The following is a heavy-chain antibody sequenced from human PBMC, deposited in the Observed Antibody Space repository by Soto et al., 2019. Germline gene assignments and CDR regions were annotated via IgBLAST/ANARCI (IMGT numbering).Heavy chain of an antibody. CDR1: GGSISSGGYY. Sequence: SETLSLTCTVFGGSISSGGYYWSWIRQHPGKGLEWIGYIYYSGSTYYNPSLKSRVTISVDTSKNQFSLKLSSVTAADTAVYYCASTRIAAAGTWIDYWGQGTLVTVSS. CDR2: IYYSGST. J-gene: IGHJ4*02. CDR3: ASTRIAAAGTWIDY. V-gene: IGHV4-31*03. D-gene: IGHD6-13*01.